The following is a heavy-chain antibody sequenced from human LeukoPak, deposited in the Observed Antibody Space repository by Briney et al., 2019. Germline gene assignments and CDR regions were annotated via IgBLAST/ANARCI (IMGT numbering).Heavy chain of an antibody. J-gene: IGHJ4*02. CDR1: GYTFTGYY. V-gene: IGHV1-2*04. CDR2: INPNSGGT. Sequence: ASVKVSCKASGYTFTGYYIHWVRQAPGQGLEWMGWINPNSGGTNYAQNFQGWVTMTRDTSISTAYMELSRLRSDDTAVYYCATGGHYFDTSDFRGIDYWGQGTLATVSS. CDR3: ATGGHYFDTSDFRGIDY. D-gene: IGHD3-22*01.